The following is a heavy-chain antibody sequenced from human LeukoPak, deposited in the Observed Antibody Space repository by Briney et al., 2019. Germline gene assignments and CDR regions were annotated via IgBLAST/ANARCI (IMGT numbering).Heavy chain of an antibody. J-gene: IGHJ4*02. CDR2: NYQSGSP. Sequence: SETLSLTCAVSGGSISSSNWWSWVRQPPGKGLEWIGENYQSGSPNYDPSNYNPSLKSRVTISVDKSKNQFSLKLSSVTAADTAVYYCAREGGSASSEVYWGQGTLVTVSS. CDR3: AREGGSASSEVY. CDR1: GGSISSSNW. V-gene: IGHV4-4*02. D-gene: IGHD2-15*01.